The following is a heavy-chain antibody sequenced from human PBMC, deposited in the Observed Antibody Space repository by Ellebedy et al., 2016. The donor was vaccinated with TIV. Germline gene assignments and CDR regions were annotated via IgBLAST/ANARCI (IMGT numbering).Heavy chain of an antibody. Sequence: GGSLRLSCAASGFTFSSYGMHWVRQAPAKGLEWVAVIWYDGSNKYYADSVKGRFTISRDNSKNTLYLQMNSLRAEDTAVYYCARDPRWELPVGTFDIWGQGTMVTVS. J-gene: IGHJ3*02. CDR2: IWYDGSNK. D-gene: IGHD1-26*01. V-gene: IGHV3-33*01. CDR3: ARDPRWELPVGTFDI. CDR1: GFTFSSYG.